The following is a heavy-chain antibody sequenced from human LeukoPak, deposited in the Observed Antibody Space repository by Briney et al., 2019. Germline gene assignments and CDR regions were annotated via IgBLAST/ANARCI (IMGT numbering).Heavy chain of an antibody. J-gene: IGHJ4*02. D-gene: IGHD1-7*01. CDR2: IIPIFGTA. Sequence: SVKVSCKASGGTFSSYAISWVRQAPGQGLEWMGGIIPIFGTANYAQKFQGRVTITADESTSTAYMELSSLRSEDTAVYYCARGGGITGTTDPPSFDYWGQGTLVTVSS. CDR1: GGTFSSYA. CDR3: ARGGGITGTTDPPSFDY. V-gene: IGHV1-69*01.